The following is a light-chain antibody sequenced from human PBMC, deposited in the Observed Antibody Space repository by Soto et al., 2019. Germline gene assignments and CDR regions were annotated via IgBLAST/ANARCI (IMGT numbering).Light chain of an antibody. V-gene: IGKV1-8*01. J-gene: IGKJ4*01. CDR2: AAS. CDR1: QGISSY. CDR3: HYYGRSPLP. Sequence: AIRMTQSPSSFSASTGDRVTITCRASQGISSYLAWYQQKPGKAPKLLIYAASTLQSGVPSRFSGSGSGTDFTLTISCLQSEDFAVYYCHYYGRSPLPFGGGTKVDIK.